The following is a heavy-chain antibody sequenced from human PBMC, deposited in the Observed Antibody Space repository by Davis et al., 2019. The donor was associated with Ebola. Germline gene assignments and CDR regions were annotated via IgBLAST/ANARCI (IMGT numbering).Heavy chain of an antibody. Sequence: GEFLKISCAASGFIFRSYVMSWVRQAPGKGLEWVSTHGTSGDTYYADSVKGRFTISRDNSKNTLYLQMNGLRVEDTAIYYCAKDTSNIWFDIWGQGTMVTVSS. CDR1: GFIFRSYV. CDR3: AKDTSNIWFDI. CDR2: HGTSGDT. D-gene: IGHD1-26*01. J-gene: IGHJ3*02. V-gene: IGHV3-23*01.